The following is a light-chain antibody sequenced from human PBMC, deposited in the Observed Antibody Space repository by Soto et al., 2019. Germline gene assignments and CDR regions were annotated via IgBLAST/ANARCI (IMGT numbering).Light chain of an antibody. CDR3: QHYSSQT. CDR1: QSVSSNY. V-gene: IGKV3-20*01. Sequence: EVVLTQSPGTLSLSPGERATLSCRASQSVSSNYLAWYQQRPGQAPRLLIYGASSRATGIPDRFSASGSGTDFTLTISRLEPEDSAVYFCQHYSSQTFGQGTKVEIK. CDR2: GAS. J-gene: IGKJ1*01.